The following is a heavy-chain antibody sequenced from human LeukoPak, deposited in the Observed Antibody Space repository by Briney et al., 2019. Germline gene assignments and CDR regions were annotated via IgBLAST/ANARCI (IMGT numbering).Heavy chain of an antibody. D-gene: IGHD2-21*02. Sequence: GASVTVSCKASGYTFTSYGISWVRQAPGQGLEWMGWISAYNGNTNYAQKLQGRVTMTTDTSTSTAYMELRSLRSDDTAVYYCARDNLIQRVAGYCGGDCYSRYWGQGTLVTVSS. CDR2: ISAYNGNT. J-gene: IGHJ4*02. V-gene: IGHV1-18*01. CDR3: ARDNLIQRVAGYCGGDCYSRY. CDR1: GYTFTSYG.